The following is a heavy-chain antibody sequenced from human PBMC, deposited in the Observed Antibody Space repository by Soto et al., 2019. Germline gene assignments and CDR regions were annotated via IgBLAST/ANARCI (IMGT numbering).Heavy chain of an antibody. CDR3: ARAQFYSGSGNYNNLMFDA. CDR2: MYHSGTF. V-gene: IGHV4-31*03. D-gene: IGHD3-10*01. J-gene: IGHJ5*02. Sequence: PSETLSLTCTVSGGSISSGGYYWSWIRQHPGKGLEWIGYMYHSGTFLKSPSLKTRLTMSLDMSKNQFSLTLNSMTAADTAVYYCARAQFYSGSGNYNNLMFDAWGQGIQVTVSS. CDR1: GGSISSGGYY.